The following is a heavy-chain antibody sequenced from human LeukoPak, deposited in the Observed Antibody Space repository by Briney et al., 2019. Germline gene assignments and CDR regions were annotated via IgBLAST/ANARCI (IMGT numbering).Heavy chain of an antibody. D-gene: IGHD6-13*01. CDR3: AKVSIAAADTLRNYDY. CDR1: GFTFSNYA. CDR2: ISGGGSTT. J-gene: IGHJ4*02. Sequence: GGSLRLSCVVSGFTFSNYAMSWVRQAPGKGLEWVSVISGGGSTTYYADSVKGRFTISRDNSKDTLYLQMNGLRADDTAIYYCAKVSIAAADTLRNYDYWGQGTLVTVSS. V-gene: IGHV3-23*01.